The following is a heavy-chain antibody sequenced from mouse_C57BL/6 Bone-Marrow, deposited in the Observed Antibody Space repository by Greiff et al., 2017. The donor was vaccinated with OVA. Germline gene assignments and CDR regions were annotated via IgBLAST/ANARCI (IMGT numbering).Heavy chain of an antibody. CDR1: GFSFNTYA. CDR2: IRSKSNNYAT. D-gene: IGHD2-5*01. Sequence: EVQLVESGGGLVQPKGSLKLSCAASGFSFNTYAMNWVRQAPGKGLEWVARIRSKSNNYATYYADSVKDRFTISRDDSESMLYLQMNNLKTEDTAMYYCVSGSYYSISWCAYWGQGTLVTVSA. V-gene: IGHV10-1*01. J-gene: IGHJ3*01. CDR3: VSGSYYSISWCAY.